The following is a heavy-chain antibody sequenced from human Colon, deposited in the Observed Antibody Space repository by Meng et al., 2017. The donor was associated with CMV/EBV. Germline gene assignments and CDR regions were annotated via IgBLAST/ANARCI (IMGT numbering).Heavy chain of an antibody. CDR2: INPKSGDT. CDR3: ARDLWSGSSDYFDY. CDR1: GYTFNGFY. Sequence: QVQLVQSGAEVKKPGASVKVSCKDAGYTFNGFYIQWVRQAPGQGLEWMGWINPKSGDTIYEQKFQGRVTMTRDTSISTVYMDLNSLRSDDTAVYFCARDLWSGSSDYFDYWGQGTLVTVSS. D-gene: IGHD3-3*01. V-gene: IGHV1-2*02. J-gene: IGHJ4*02.